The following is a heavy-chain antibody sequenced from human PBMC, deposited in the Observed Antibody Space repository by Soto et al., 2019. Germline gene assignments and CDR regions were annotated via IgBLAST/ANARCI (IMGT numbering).Heavy chain of an antibody. Sequence: GGSLRLSCAASGFTFSSYAMTWVRQAPGKGLEWVSGITSGGSTYYADSVKGRFTISRDNSKNTLYLQMNSLRAEDTAVYYCAKRRILDSSGYYAPDVWGQGTMVTGSS. CDR2: ITSGGST. CDR1: GFTFSSYA. CDR3: AKRRILDSSGYYAPDV. J-gene: IGHJ3*01. D-gene: IGHD3-22*01. V-gene: IGHV3-23*01.